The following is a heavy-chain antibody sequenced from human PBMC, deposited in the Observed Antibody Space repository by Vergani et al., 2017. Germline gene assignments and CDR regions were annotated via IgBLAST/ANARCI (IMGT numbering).Heavy chain of an antibody. CDR3: ASGKYYSDSTSHFRGRYFDV. CDR2: IYNSGNG. D-gene: IGHD3-16*01. J-gene: IGHJ2*01. V-gene: IGHV4-39*01. CDR1: GDSIISRSYY. Sequence: QMQLQESGPGLVKASATLSLTCTVSGDSIISRSYYWGWLRQPPGKGLEWIGSIYNSGNGDSSSSLKSRVTISADTSKNQFSLRLTSVTAADTAVYYCASGKYYSDSTSHFRGRYFDVWGRGTLVTVPS.